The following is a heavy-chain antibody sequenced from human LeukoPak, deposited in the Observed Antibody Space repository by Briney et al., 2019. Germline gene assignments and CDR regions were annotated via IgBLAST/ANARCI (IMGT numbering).Heavy chain of an antibody. V-gene: IGHV3-7*05. D-gene: IGHD6-19*01. CDR3: AKNARRSSDWYFFDY. J-gene: IGHJ4*02. CDR2: IKQDGSEK. Sequence: TGGSLRLSCAASGFTSSRYWMSGVRQAPGKGLEWVANIKQDGSEKYYVDSVKGRFTISRDNSKNTLFLQMNSLRAEDTAVYFCAKNARRSSDWYFFDYWGQGTLVTVSS. CDR1: GFTSSRYW.